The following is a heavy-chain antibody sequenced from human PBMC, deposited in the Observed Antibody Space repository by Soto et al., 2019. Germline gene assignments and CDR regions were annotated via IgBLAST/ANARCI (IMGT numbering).Heavy chain of an antibody. CDR1: GGSFSGYY. Sequence: QVQLQQWGAGLLKPSETLSLTCGVYGGSFSGYYWSWIRQPPGKGLEWIGEINHSGSIKYNPSLKSRVTISVDTSENQFSLKLSSVTAAETAVYYCARGAGSGWDYYYYGMDVWGQGTTVTVSS. D-gene: IGHD6-19*01. V-gene: IGHV4-34*01. CDR2: INHSGSI. J-gene: IGHJ6*02. CDR3: ARGAGSGWDYYYYGMDV.